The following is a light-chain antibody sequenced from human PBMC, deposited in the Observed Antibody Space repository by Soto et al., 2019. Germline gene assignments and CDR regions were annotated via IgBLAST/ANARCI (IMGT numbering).Light chain of an antibody. CDR2: DVS. V-gene: IGLV2-14*01. J-gene: IGLJ1*01. CDR3: SSYTSSSSYV. CDR1: SSDVGGYNY. Sequence: QSVRTQPASGSGSPGQSIPISCTGTSSDVGGYNYVSWYQQHPGKAPKLMIYDVSNRPSGVSNRFSGSKSGNTASLTISGLQAEDEADYYCSSYTSSSSYVFGTGTKVTV.